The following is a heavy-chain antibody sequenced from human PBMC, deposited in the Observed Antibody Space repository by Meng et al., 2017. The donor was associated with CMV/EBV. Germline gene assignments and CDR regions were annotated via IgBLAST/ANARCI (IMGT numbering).Heavy chain of an antibody. Sequence: LQEPGHGLVKPSGTLSLTCTGSGGSISSSSYYWGWIRQPPGKGLEWIGCIYYSGSTSYNPSLKSRVTISVDTSKNQFSLKLSSVTAADTAVYYCAAPAAAGPGWFDPWGQGTLVTVSS. V-gene: IGHV4-39*07. CDR3: AAPAAAGPGWFDP. CDR2: IYYSGST. J-gene: IGHJ5*02. CDR1: GGSISSSSYY. D-gene: IGHD6-13*01.